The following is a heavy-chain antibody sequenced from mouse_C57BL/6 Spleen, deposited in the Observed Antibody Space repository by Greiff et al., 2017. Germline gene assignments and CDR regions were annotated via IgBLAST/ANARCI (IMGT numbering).Heavy chain of an antibody. CDR2: IDPEDGET. Sequence: VQLQQSGAELVKPGASVKLSCTASGFNIKDYYMHWVKQRTEQGLEWIGRIDPEDGETTYAPKFQGKATITADTSSNTAYLQLSSLTSEDTAVYYCARREDYDERGGHAMDYWGQGTSVTVSS. D-gene: IGHD2-4*01. CDR1: GFNIKDYY. V-gene: IGHV14-2*01. J-gene: IGHJ4*01. CDR3: ARREDYDERGGHAMDY.